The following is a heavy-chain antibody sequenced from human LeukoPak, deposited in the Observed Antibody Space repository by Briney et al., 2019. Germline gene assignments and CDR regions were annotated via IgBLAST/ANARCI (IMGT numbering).Heavy chain of an antibody. V-gene: IGHV4-61*02. J-gene: IGHJ3*02. CDR3: ARVRLDAFDI. Sequence: SQTLSLTCTVSGGSISSGSFYWSWIRQPAGKGLEWIGRIYTSGSTNYNPSLKSRVTISVDTSKNQFSLKLSSVTAADTAVYYCARVRLDAFDIWGQGTMVTVSS. CDR2: IYTSGST. CDR1: GGSISSGSFY.